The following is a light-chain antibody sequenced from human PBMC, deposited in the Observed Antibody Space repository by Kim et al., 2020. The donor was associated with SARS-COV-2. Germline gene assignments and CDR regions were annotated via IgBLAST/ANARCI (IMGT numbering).Light chain of an antibody. CDR2: EVN. V-gene: IGLV2-8*01. CDR1: RRDVGGFDY. CDR3: SSYAGSNILV. Sequence: QSALTQPPSASGSPGQSVTISCTGTRRDVGGFDYVSWYQQHPGKAPKLMLYEVNKRPSGVPDRFSGSKSGNTASLTVSGLQAEDEADYYCSSYAGSNILVFGGGTKLTVL. J-gene: IGLJ3*02.